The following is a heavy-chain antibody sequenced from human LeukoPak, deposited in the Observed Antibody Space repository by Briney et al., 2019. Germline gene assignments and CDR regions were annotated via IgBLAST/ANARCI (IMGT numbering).Heavy chain of an antibody. D-gene: IGHD1-1*01. CDR2: IYYSGST. Sequence: PSETLSLTCTVSGVSLNNYYWSWIRQPPGKALEWIGYIYYSGSTNYNPSLKSRVTISVDTSKNQFSLKLNSVTAADTPLYYRARVDDWNALEYWGQGPLVPVSS. J-gene: IGHJ4*02. V-gene: IGHV4-59*01. CDR1: GVSLNNYY. CDR3: ARVDDWNALEY.